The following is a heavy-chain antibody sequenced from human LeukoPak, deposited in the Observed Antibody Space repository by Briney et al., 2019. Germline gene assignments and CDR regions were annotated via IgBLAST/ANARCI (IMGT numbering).Heavy chain of an antibody. V-gene: IGHV4-39*07. J-gene: IGHJ4*02. Sequence: SETLSLTCTVSGGPISSGDYYWGWIRQPPGMGPEWIGSINYRGTTYYDPSLQSRVAISVDTSKNQFSLQLTSVTATDTAVYYCARVSRDSGNYYTFLDYWGKGTLVTVSS. CDR3: ARVSRDSGNYYTFLDY. CDR1: GGPISSGDYY. CDR2: INYRGTT. D-gene: IGHD1-26*01.